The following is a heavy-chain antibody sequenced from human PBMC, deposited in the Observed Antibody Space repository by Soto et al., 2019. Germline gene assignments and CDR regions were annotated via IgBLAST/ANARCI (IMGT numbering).Heavy chain of an antibody. V-gene: IGHV3-15*07. Sequence: PGGSLRLSSAASGFTFSNAWMNWVRQAPGKGLEWVGRIKSKTDGGTTDYAAPVKGRFTISRDDSKNTLYLQMNSLKTEDTAVYYCTTDRYDSSGYPYNFDYWGQGTLVTVSS. CDR3: TTDRYDSSGYPYNFDY. CDR2: IKSKTDGGTT. CDR1: GFTFSNAW. D-gene: IGHD3-22*01. J-gene: IGHJ4*02.